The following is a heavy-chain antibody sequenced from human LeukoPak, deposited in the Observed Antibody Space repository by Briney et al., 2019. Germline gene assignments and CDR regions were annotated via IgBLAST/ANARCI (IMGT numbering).Heavy chain of an antibody. D-gene: IGHD3-22*01. CDR2: ISAYNGNT. J-gene: IGHJ4*02. V-gene: IGHV1-18*01. CDR1: GYTFTSYG. Sequence: ASVKFSCKASGYTFTSYGITCVRQAPGQGLEWMGWISAYNGNTNYAQKLQDRVTVTTDTSTSTTYMELRSLRSDDTAVYYCARGPHERSGYPDDWGQGTLVIVSS. CDR3: ARGPHERSGYPDD.